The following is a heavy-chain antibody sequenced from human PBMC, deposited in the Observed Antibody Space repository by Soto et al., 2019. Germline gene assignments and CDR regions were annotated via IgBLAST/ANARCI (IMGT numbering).Heavy chain of an antibody. CDR1: GGSFSSSDCY. Sequence: SETLSLTCTVSGGSFSSSDCYWGWIRQPPGKGLEWIGSMYYNGSPYYNPSLKSRVTMSVDTSKNQFSLKLSSVTAADTAVYYCARGPTYYYGSGSYRFDPWGQGTLVTVSS. CDR3: ARGPTYYYGSGSYRFDP. CDR2: MYYNGSP. J-gene: IGHJ5*02. D-gene: IGHD3-10*01. V-gene: IGHV4-39*01.